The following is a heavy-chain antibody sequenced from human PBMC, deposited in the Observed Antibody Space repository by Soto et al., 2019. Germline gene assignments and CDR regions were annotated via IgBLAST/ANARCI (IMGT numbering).Heavy chain of an antibody. Sequence: KTRGSLRLSCAASGFTFSDYYMSWIRQAPGKGLEWVSYISSSSSYTNYADSVKGRFTIPRDNAKNSLYLQMNSLRAEDTAVYYCARETGGDYGDYWGQGTLVTVSS. J-gene: IGHJ4*02. V-gene: IGHV3-11*06. CDR3: ARETGGDYGDY. CDR2: ISSSSSYT. CDR1: GFTFSDYY. D-gene: IGHD4-17*01.